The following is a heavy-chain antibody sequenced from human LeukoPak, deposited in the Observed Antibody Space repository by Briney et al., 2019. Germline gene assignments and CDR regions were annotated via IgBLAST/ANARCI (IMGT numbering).Heavy chain of an antibody. CDR2: IKQDGSER. CDR1: GLTFSRHW. CDR3: ARDGGHSTDFDY. Sequence: GGSLRLSCAPSGLTFSRHWMSWVRQAPGKGPEWVANIKQDGSERYYVDSVKGRFTISRDNARNSLYLQMNSLRAEDTAVYYCARDGGHSTDFDYWGQGTLVTVSS. J-gene: IGHJ4*02. V-gene: IGHV3-7*01. D-gene: IGHD2/OR15-2a*01.